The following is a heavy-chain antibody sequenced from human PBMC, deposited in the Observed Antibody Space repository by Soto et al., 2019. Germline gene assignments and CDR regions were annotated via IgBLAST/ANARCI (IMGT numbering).Heavy chain of an antibody. J-gene: IGHJ6*02. CDR2: IVVGSCNT. V-gene: IGHV1-58*01. D-gene: IGHD6-19*01. CDR3: AADYSSGWYHPYYYYYGMDV. Sequence: SVKVSCKASGFTFTSSAVQWVRQARGQRLEWIGWIVVGSCNTNYAQKFQERVTITRDVSTSTAYMELSSLRSEDTAVYYCAADYSSGWYHPYYYYYGMDVWGQGTTVTVSS. CDR1: GFTFTSSA.